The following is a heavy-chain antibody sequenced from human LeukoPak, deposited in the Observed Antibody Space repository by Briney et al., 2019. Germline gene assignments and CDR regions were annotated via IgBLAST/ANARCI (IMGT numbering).Heavy chain of an antibody. J-gene: IGHJ4*02. CDR2: IYPGDSDT. CDR1: GYIFTSYW. Sequence: GESLKISCEGSGYIFTSYWIGWVRQMPGKGLEWMGIIYPGDSDTRYSPSFQGQVTISADKSISTAYLQWSSLKASDTAMYYCARHDGYSSSWYYFDYWGQGTLVTVSS. CDR3: ARHDGYSSSWYYFDY. D-gene: IGHD6-13*01. V-gene: IGHV5-51*01.